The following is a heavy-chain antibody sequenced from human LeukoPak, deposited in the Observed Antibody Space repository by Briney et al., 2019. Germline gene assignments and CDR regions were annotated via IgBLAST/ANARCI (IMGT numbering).Heavy chain of an antibody. CDR1: GGSFSGYY. Sequence: SETLSLTCAVYGGSFSGYYWSWIRQPPGKGLEWIGEINHSGSTNYNPSLKSRVTISVDTSKNQFSLKLSSVTAADTAVYYCARSLPFRWFGEAVSDWFDPWGQGTLVTVSS. J-gene: IGHJ5*02. CDR3: ARSLPFRWFGEAVSDWFDP. CDR2: INHSGST. D-gene: IGHD3-10*01. V-gene: IGHV4-34*01.